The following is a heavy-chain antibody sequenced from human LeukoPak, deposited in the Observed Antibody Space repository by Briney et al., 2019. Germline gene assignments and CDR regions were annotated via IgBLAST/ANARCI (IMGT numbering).Heavy chain of an antibody. V-gene: IGHV4-34*01. J-gene: IGHJ6*03. D-gene: IGHD3-10*01. CDR3: ARGGSGSYYTNYYYYYMDV. CDR2: INHSGST. Sequence: PSETLSLTCAVYGGSFSGYYWSWIRQPPGKGLEWIGEINHSGSTNYNPPLKSRVTISVDTSKNQFSLKLSSVTAADTAVYYCARGGSGSYYTNYYYYYMDVWGKGTTVTVSS. CDR1: GGSFSGYY.